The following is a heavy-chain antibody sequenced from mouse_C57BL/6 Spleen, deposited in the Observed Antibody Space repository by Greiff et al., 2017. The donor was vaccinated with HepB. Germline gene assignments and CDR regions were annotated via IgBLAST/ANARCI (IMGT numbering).Heavy chain of an antibody. CDR3: ARELNGSWFAY. CDR1: GYTFTSYD. V-gene: IGHV1-85*01. D-gene: IGHD2-2*01. Sequence: QVQLQQSGPELVKPGASVKLSCKASGYTFTSYDINWVKQRPGQGLEWIGWIYPRDGSTKYNEKFKGKATLTVDTSSSTAYMELHSLTSEDSAVYFVARELNGSWFAYWGQGTLVTVSA. CDR2: IYPRDGST. J-gene: IGHJ3*01.